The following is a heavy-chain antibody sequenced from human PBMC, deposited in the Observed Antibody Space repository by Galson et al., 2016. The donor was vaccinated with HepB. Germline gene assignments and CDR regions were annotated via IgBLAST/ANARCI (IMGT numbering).Heavy chain of an antibody. V-gene: IGHV3-7*01. Sequence: SLRLSCAASGVTFSNQYMDWVRQAPGKGLEWVASINGDGSTKYYVDSVKGRFTISRDNAKNSLYLQMNSLRAEDTAVYYCASDYWVYWGQGTLVTVSA. J-gene: IGHJ4*02. CDR2: INGDGSTK. CDR3: ASDYWVY. CDR1: GVTFSNQY. D-gene: IGHD2-8*02.